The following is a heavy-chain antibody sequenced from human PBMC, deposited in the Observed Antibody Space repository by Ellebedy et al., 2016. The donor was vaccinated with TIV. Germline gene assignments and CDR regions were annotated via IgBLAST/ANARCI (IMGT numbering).Heavy chain of an antibody. CDR2: ISAYNGNT. CDR3: AREGPGGTSGKYFQH. D-gene: IGHD1-1*01. CDR1: GYTFTSYG. Sequence: AASVKVSCKASGYTFTSYGISWARQAPGQGLEWMGWISAYNGNTNYAQKLQGRVTMTTDTSTSTAYMELRSLRSDDTAVYYCAREGPGGTSGKYFQHWGQGTLVTVSS. J-gene: IGHJ1*01. V-gene: IGHV1-18*01.